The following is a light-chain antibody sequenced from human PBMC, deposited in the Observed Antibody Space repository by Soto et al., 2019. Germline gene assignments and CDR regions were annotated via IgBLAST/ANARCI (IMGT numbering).Light chain of an antibody. CDR3: QQYNNWPAIT. CDR1: QGVRSN. Sequence: VMTESAGTRAVSPGERATRSCRGSQGVRSNLAWYQQKPGQPPRLVISGASTRAPGIPARFSGFGSGTDFTLSICSLQSEDFAIYYCQQYNNWPAITCGQGTRLEIK. J-gene: IGKJ5*01. CDR2: GAS. V-gene: IGKV3D-15*01.